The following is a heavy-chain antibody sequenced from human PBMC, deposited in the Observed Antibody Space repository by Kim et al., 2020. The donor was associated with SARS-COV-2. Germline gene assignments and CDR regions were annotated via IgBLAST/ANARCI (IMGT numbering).Heavy chain of an antibody. CDR1: GFTFSSYG. CDR2: ISYDGSNK. D-gene: IGHD5-18*01. J-gene: IGHJ6*02. Sequence: GGSLRLSCAASGFTFSSYGMHWVRQAPGKGLEWVAVISYDGSNKYYADSVKGRFTISRDNSKNTLYLQMNSLRAEDTAVYYCAKGLVDTAMVPYYYGIDVWGQGTTVTVSS. CDR3: AKGLVDTAMVPYYYGIDV. V-gene: IGHV3-30*18.